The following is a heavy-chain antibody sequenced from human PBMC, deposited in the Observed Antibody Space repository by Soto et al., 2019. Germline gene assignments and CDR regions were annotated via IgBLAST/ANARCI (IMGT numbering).Heavy chain of an antibody. CDR3: ARTYSSSWYGWRGSNAFDI. V-gene: IGHV3-53*01. Sequence: GGSLRLSCAASGFTVSSNYMSCVRQSPGKGLEWVSVIYSGGSTYYADSVKGRFTISRDNSKNTLYLQMNSLRAEDTAVYYCARTYSSSWYGWRGSNAFDIWGQGTMVTVSS. J-gene: IGHJ3*02. CDR1: GFTVSSNY. CDR2: IYSGGST. D-gene: IGHD6-13*01.